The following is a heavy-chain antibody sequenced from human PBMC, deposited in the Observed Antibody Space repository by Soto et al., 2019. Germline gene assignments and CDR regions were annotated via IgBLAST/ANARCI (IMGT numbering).Heavy chain of an antibody. CDR2: IIPIFGTA. V-gene: IGHV1-69*01. D-gene: IGHD2-2*02. CDR3: AREGVVVVPAAINGPFDY. J-gene: IGHJ4*02. Sequence: SVKVSCKASGGTFSSYAISWVRQAPGQGLEWMGGIIPIFGTANYAQKFQGRVTITADESTSTAYMELSSLRSEDTAVYYCAREGVVVVPAAINGPFDYWGQGTLVTVSS. CDR1: GGTFSSYA.